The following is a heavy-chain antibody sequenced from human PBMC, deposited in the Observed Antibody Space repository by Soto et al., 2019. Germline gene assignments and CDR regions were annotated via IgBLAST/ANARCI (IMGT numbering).Heavy chain of an antibody. CDR1: GFTFSNAW. V-gene: IGHV3-15*04. CDR2: IESKADGKTT. CDR3: ATGERSGYVRY. D-gene: IGHD5-12*01. Sequence: PGGSLRLSCAASGFTFSNAWMNWVRQAPGRGLEWLGRIESKADGKTTDYAAPVKGRFTISRGDSKNTVYLQMNSLETDDTAVYYCATGERSGYVRYWGQGALVTVSS. J-gene: IGHJ4*02.